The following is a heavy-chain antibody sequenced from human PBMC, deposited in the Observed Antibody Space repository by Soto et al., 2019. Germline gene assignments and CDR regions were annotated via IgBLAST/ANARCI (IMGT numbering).Heavy chain of an antibody. CDR2: IKSKTDGGTT. CDR3: SFQESTTVTTFEY. D-gene: IGHD4-17*01. CDR1: GFSFSNVW. Sequence: GGSLRLSCAASGFSFSNVWMSWVRQAPGKGLEWVGRIKSKTDGGTTDYAAPVKGRFTISRDDSKTTLYLQMNSLKTEDTAVYYCSFQESTTVTTFEYWGQGTLVTVSS. J-gene: IGHJ4*02. V-gene: IGHV3-15*01.